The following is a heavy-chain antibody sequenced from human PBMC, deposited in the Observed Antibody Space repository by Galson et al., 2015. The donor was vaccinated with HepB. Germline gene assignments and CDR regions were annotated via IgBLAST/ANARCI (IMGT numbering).Heavy chain of an antibody. CDR1: GYTLTELS. CDR3: ATDAPTRGYSGYDSGASLYY. Sequence: SVKVSCKVSGYTLTELSMHWVRQAPGKGLEWMGGFDPEDGETIYAQKFQGRVTMTEDTSTDTAYMELSSLRSEDTAVYYCATDAPTRGYSGYDSGASLYYWGQGTLVTVSS. V-gene: IGHV1-24*01. J-gene: IGHJ4*02. D-gene: IGHD5-12*01. CDR2: FDPEDGET.